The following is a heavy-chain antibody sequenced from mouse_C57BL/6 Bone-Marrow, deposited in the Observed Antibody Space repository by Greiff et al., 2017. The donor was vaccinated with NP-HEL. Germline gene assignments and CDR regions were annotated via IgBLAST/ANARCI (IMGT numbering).Heavy chain of an antibody. D-gene: IGHD2-3*01. Sequence: EVQGVESGGGLVKPGGSLKLSCAASGFTFSSYAMSWVRQTPEKRLEWVATISDGGSYTYYPDNVKGRFTISRDNAKNNLYLQMSHLKSEDTAMYYCARDWGWTVFDYWGQGTTLTVSS. J-gene: IGHJ2*01. CDR2: ISDGGSYT. CDR1: GFTFSSYA. CDR3: ARDWGWTVFDY. V-gene: IGHV5-4*01.